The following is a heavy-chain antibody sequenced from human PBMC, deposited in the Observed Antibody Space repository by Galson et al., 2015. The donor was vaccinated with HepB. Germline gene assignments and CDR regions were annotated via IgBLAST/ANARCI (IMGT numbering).Heavy chain of an antibody. CDR3: ARDLDFWSGLYYYYYYMDV. D-gene: IGHD3-3*01. J-gene: IGHJ6*03. Sequence: SLRLSCAASGFTFSRYSMNWVRQAPGKGLEWVSSISSSSSYIYYADSVKGRFTISRDNAKNSLYLQMNSLRAEDTAVYYCARDLDFWSGLYYYYYYMDVWGKGTTVTVSS. CDR2: ISSSSSYI. CDR1: GFTFSRYS. V-gene: IGHV3-21*01.